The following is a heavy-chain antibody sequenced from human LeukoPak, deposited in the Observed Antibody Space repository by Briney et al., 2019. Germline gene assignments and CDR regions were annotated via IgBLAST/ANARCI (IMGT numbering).Heavy chain of an antibody. CDR3: AVHLTAAHYGSGSYYSSPGAFDI. Sequence: ASVKVSCKASGGTFSSYAISWVRQAPGQGLEWMGGLIPIFGTANYAQKFQGRVTITADESTSTAYMELSSLRSEDTAVYYCAVHLTAAHYGSGSYYSSPGAFDIWGQGTMVTVSS. J-gene: IGHJ3*02. CDR2: LIPIFGTA. V-gene: IGHV1-69*13. D-gene: IGHD3-10*01. CDR1: GGTFSSYA.